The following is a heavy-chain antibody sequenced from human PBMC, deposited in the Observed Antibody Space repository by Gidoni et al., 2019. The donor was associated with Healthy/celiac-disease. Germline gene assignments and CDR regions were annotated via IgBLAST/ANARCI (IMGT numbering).Heavy chain of an antibody. Sequence: QVQLQESGPGLVKPSETLSLTCTVSGGSISSYYCSWIRQPPGKGLEWIGYIYYSGSTNYNPSLKSRVTISVDTSKNQFSLKLSSVTAADTAVYYCASTGRSYYDILTGTTYYYYGMDVWGQGTTVTVSS. CDR3: ASTGRSYYDILTGTTYYYYGMDV. CDR2: IYYSGST. V-gene: IGHV4-59*01. J-gene: IGHJ6*02. CDR1: GGSISSYY. D-gene: IGHD3-9*01.